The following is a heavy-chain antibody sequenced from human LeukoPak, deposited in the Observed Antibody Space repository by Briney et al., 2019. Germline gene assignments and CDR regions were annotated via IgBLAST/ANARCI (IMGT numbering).Heavy chain of an antibody. CDR3: ARDPNGGSGYFYY. Sequence: GASVKVSCKASGYIFSDYYMHWVRQAPGQGLEWMGWINPNSGGTNYAQKFQGRVTMTRDTSISTAYMELSRLRSDDTAVYYCARDPNGGSGYFYYWGQGTLVTVSS. J-gene: IGHJ4*02. V-gene: IGHV1-2*02. D-gene: IGHD3-22*01. CDR2: INPNSGGT. CDR1: GYIFSDYY.